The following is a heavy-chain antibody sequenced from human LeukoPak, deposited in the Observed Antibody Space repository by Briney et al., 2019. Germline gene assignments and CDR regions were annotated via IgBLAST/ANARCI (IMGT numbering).Heavy chain of an antibody. CDR1: GFTFSSYG. CDR2: ISWNSGSI. J-gene: IGHJ4*02. CDR3: AKDISSGSYRLLAVFDY. Sequence: PGGSLRLSCAASGFTFSSYGMSWVRQAPGKGLEWVSGISWNSGSIGYADSVKGRFTISRDNAKDSLYLQMNSLRAEDTALYYCAKDISSGSYRLLAVFDYWGQGTLVTVSS. D-gene: IGHD1-26*01. V-gene: IGHV3-9*01.